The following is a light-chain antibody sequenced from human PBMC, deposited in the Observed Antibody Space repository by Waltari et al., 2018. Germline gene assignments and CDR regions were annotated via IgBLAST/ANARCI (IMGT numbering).Light chain of an antibody. CDR3: QQYYTTPPT. Sequence: DIVMTQSPASLAVSLGERATIHCKSSQSVLYTSRNKKYLAWHQLKPGQPPKLLIYCASTRQSGVPDRFSGSGSGTDFTLTISSLQAEDVAVYYCQQYYTTPPTFGGGTKVEIK. CDR2: CAS. V-gene: IGKV4-1*01. J-gene: IGKJ4*01. CDR1: QSVLYTSRNKKY.